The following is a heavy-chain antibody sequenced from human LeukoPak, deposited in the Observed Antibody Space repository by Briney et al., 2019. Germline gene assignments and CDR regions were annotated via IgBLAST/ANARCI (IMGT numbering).Heavy chain of an antibody. Sequence: GGSLRLSCAASGFTFSSYWMSWVRQAPGKGLEWVANIKQDGSEKYYVDSVKGRFTISRDNAKNSLYLQMNSLRAEDTAVYYCARDQKPGIAVAGTFDYWGQGTLVTVSS. CDR2: IKQDGSEK. D-gene: IGHD6-19*01. CDR1: GFTFSSYW. CDR3: ARDQKPGIAVAGTFDY. V-gene: IGHV3-7*01. J-gene: IGHJ4*02.